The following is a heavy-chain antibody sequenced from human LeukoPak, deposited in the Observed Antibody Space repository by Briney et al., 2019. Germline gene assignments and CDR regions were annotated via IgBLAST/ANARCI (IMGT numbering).Heavy chain of an antibody. CDR1: GYTFTSYD. D-gene: IGHD6-19*01. Sequence: ASVKVSCKASGYTFTSYDINWVRQATGQGLEWMGWMNPNSGNTGYAQKFQGRVTMTTDTSTSTAYMELRSLRSDDTAVYYCARDVTPSSGWLARTRFDYWGQGTLVTVSS. V-gene: IGHV1-8*01. CDR2: MNPNSGNT. J-gene: IGHJ4*02. CDR3: ARDVTPSSGWLARTRFDY.